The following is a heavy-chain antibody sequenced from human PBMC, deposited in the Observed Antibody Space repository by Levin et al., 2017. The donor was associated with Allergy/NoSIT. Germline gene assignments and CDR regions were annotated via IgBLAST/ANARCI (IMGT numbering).Heavy chain of an antibody. CDR3: ARGRANYDILTCYSSYWYFDL. J-gene: IGHJ2*01. Sequence: SETLSLTCAVYGGSFSGYYWSWIRQPPGKGLEWIGEINHSGSTNYNPSLKSRVTTSVDTSKNQFSLTLSSVTAADTAVYYCARGRANYDILTCYSSYWYFDLWGRGTLVTVSS. CDR1: GGSFSGYY. D-gene: IGHD3-9*01. CDR2: INHSGST. V-gene: IGHV4-34*01.